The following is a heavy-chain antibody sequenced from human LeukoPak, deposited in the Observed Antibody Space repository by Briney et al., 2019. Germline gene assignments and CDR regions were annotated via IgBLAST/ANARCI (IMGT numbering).Heavy chain of an antibody. CDR3: ARLPAITTYYYYYIDV. CDR2: IYYSGSS. V-gene: IGHV4-39*01. Sequence: SETLSLTCAVSGGSISSSSHYWGWIRQAPGKRLECIGTIYYSGSSYYTPSLEGRVTMSVDTSKNEFSLRLSSVTAADTAVYYCARLPAITTYYYYYIDVWGKGTMVTVS. D-gene: IGHD5-12*01. J-gene: IGHJ6*03. CDR1: GGSISSSSHY.